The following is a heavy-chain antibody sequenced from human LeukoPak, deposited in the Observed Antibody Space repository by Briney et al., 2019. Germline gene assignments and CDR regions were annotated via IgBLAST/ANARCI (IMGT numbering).Heavy chain of an antibody. D-gene: IGHD4-17*01. CDR3: ARGLSLYEDGDLGYFQH. V-gene: IGHV3-7*01. Sequence: GGSLRLSCAASGFTFSSYWMSWVRQAPGKGLEWVANIKQDGSEKYYVDSVKGRFTISRDNAKNSLYLQMNSLRAEDTAVYYCARGLSLYEDGDLGYFQHWGQGTLVTVSS. J-gene: IGHJ1*01. CDR1: GFTFSSYW. CDR2: IKQDGSEK.